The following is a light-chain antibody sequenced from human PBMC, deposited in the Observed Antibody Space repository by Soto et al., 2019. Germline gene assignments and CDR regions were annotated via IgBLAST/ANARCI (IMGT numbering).Light chain of an antibody. CDR3: SSYTSSSTRV. Sequence: QCALTQPASVSGSPGQSITISCTGTSSDVGGYNYVSWYQQHPGKAPKLMVYEVSNRPSGVSNRFSGSKSGNTASLTSSGLQAEDAADYYCSSYTSSSTRVFGGGTKLTVL. J-gene: IGLJ3*02. CDR1: SSDVGGYNY. V-gene: IGLV2-14*01. CDR2: EVS.